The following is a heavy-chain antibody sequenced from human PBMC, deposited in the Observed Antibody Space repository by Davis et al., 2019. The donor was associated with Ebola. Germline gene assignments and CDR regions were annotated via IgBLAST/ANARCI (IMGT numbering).Heavy chain of an antibody. CDR3: VQGTTSCHV. CDR1: GFTFSSYA. D-gene: IGHD2-2*01. V-gene: IGHV3-23*01. Sequence: GESLKISCAASGFTFSSYAMTWVRQTAGKGLECVAAISMRGDSTDYADSVKGRFTISRDNSNNMLYLQMNNLRVEDTALYYCVQGTTSCHVWGQGTPVTVSS. CDR2: ISMRGDST. J-gene: IGHJ4*02.